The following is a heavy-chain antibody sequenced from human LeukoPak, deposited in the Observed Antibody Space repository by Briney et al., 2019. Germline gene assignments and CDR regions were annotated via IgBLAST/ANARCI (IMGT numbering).Heavy chain of an antibody. Sequence: ASVKVSCKASGYTFTGYYMHWVRQAPGQGLEWMGWINPNSGGTNYAQKFQGRVTMTRDTSSTTAYLELSGLTSDDTAMYYCAKVRDRLSSFYPAAWGQGTLVTASS. J-gene: IGHJ4*02. CDR1: GYTFTGYY. CDR2: INPNSGGT. V-gene: IGHV1-2*02. CDR3: AKVRDRLSSFYPAA. D-gene: IGHD6-13*01.